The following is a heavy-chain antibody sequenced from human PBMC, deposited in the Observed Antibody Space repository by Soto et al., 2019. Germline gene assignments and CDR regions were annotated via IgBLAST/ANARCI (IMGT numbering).Heavy chain of an antibody. D-gene: IGHD6-19*01. V-gene: IGHV1-18*01. J-gene: IGHJ5*02. CDR3: ARDGASSGWYNNWLDP. CDR2: ISAYNGNT. CDR1: GYTFTSYG. Sequence: ASVKVSCKASGYTFTSYGISWVRQAPGQGLEWMGWISAYNGNTNHAQKLQGRVTMTTDTSTSTAYMELRSLRSDDTAVYYCARDGASSGWYNNWLDPWGQGTLVTVSS.